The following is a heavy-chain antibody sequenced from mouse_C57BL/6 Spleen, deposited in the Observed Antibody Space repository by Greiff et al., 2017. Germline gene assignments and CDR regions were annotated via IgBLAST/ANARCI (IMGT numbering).Heavy chain of an antibody. CDR3: ARERFDYDGPWFAD. J-gene: IGHJ3*01. D-gene: IGHD2-4*01. CDR1: GYTFTSYW. CDR2: IHPNSGST. V-gene: IGHV1-64*01. Sequence: QVQLQQPGAELVKPGASVKLSCKASGYTFTSYWMHWVKQRPGQGLEWIGMIHPNSGSTNYNEKFKSKATLTVDKSSSTAYMQLSSLTSEDSAVYYCARERFDYDGPWFADWGQGTLVTVSA.